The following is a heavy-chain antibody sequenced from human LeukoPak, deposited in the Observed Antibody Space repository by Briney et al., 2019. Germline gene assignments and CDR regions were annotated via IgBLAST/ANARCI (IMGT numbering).Heavy chain of an antibody. V-gene: IGHV4-59*08. D-gene: IGHD2-15*01. CDR2: IYYSGST. CDR3: ARQGCSGGSCYLHYYYYGMDV. J-gene: IGHJ6*02. Sequence: SETLSLTCTVSGGSISSYYWSWIRQPPGKGLEWIGYIYYSGSTNYNPSLKSRVTITVDTSKNQFSLKLSSVNAADTAVYYCARQGCSGGSCYLHYYYYGMDVWGQGTTVTVSS. CDR1: GGSISSYY.